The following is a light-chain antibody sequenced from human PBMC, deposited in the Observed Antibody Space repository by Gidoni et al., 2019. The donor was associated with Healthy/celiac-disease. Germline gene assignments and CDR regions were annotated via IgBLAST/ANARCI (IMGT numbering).Light chain of an antibody. CDR3: SSYTSSSVV. J-gene: IGLJ2*01. CDR1: SSAVGGYNY. CDR2: EVS. Sequence: QSALTQPASVSGSPGQSITISCTGTSSAVGGYNYVSWYQQTPGKAPKLMIYEVSNRPSGVSTRFSVSKSGNTASLTISGLQAEDGADYYCSSYTSSSVVFGGGTKLTVL. V-gene: IGLV2-14*01.